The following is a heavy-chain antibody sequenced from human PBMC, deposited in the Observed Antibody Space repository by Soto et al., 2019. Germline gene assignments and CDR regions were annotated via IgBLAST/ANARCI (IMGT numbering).Heavy chain of an antibody. CDR2: ISGSGGST. V-gene: IGHV3-23*01. CDR1: GFTFSSYA. CDR3: ASDFWSGYYVY. Sequence: GGSLRLSCAASGFTFSSYAMSWVRQAPGKGLEWVSAISGSGGSTYYADSVKGRFTISRDNSKNTLYLQVNSLRAEDTAVYYCASDFWSGYYVYWGQGTLVTVSS. D-gene: IGHD3-3*01. J-gene: IGHJ4*02.